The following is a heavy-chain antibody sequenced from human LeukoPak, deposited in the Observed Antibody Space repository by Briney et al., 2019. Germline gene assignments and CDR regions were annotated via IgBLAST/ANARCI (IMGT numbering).Heavy chain of an antibody. CDR1: GGSISSSSYY. D-gene: IGHD3-22*01. V-gene: IGHV4-39*06. CDR2: IYYSGST. Sequence: SETLSLTCTVSGGSISSSSYYWGWIRQPPGKGLEWIGSIYYSGSTYYNPSLKSRVTISVDTSKNQFPLKLSSVTAADTAVYYCAREVGYYDSSGYYDYWGQGTLVTVSS. CDR3: AREVGYYDSSGYYDY. J-gene: IGHJ4*02.